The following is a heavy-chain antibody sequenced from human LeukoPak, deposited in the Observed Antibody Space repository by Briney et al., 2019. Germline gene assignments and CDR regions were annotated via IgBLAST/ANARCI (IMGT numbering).Heavy chain of an antibody. CDR1: GYTFTAYY. D-gene: IGHD5-24*01. CDR3: ARIRKSGLQLDY. J-gene: IGHJ4*02. Sequence: ASVKVSCKASGYTFTAYYMHWVRQAPGQGLEWMGWINPNSGGTNYAQKFQGRVTMTRDTSISTAYMELSRLRSDDTAVHYCARIRKSGLQLDYWGQGTLVTVSS. V-gene: IGHV1-2*02. CDR2: INPNSGGT.